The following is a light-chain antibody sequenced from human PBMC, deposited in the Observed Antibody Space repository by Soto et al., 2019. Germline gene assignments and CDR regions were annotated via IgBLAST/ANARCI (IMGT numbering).Light chain of an antibody. Sequence: EVVLTQSPGALSLSPGERATLSCRASQSLSSNYLAWYQQKPGQAPRLLIYGASSRATGIPDRFSGSGSGTDFTLTISRLEPEDFAVYYCQQYGSSRTFGQGTKGDIK. V-gene: IGKV3-20*01. CDR3: QQYGSSRT. CDR1: QSLSSNY. J-gene: IGKJ1*01. CDR2: GAS.